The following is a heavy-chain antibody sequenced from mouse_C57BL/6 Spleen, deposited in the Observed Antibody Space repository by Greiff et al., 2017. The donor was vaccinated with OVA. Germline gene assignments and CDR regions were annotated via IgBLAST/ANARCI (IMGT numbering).Heavy chain of an antibody. CDR1: GYAFSSSW. CDR3: ARSAYYSKQYYFDY. CDR2: IYPGDGDT. J-gene: IGHJ2*01. Sequence: QVTLKGSGPELVKPGASVKISCKASGYAFSSSWMNWVKQRPGKGLEWIGRIYPGDGDTNYNGKFKGKATLTADKSSSTAYMQLSSLTSEDSAVYFCARSAYYSKQYYFDYWGQGTTLTVSS. V-gene: IGHV1-82*01. D-gene: IGHD2-5*01.